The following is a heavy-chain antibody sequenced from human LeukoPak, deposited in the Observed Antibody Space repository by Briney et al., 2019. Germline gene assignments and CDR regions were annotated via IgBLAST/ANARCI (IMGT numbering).Heavy chain of an antibody. CDR3: ARRLHYFDY. Sequence: SETLSLTCTVSGGSISSTYDHWDWIRQPPGKGLEWLASIRDSGTTNYSPSLKGRVTIFVDTSNNQFSLRLKTVTAADTAVYYCARRLHYFDYWGQGSLVTVSS. J-gene: IGHJ4*02. CDR1: GGSISSTYDH. D-gene: IGHD2-21*02. V-gene: IGHV4-39*01. CDR2: IRDSGTT.